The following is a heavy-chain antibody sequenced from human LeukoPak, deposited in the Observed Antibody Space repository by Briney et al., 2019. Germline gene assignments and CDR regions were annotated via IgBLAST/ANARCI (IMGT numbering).Heavy chain of an antibody. CDR1: GGSISSSSYY. Sequence: KSSETLSLTCTVSGGSISSSSYYWGWIRQPLGKGLEWIGSGYYSGSTYYNPSLKSRVTISVDTSKNQFSLKLSSVTAADTAVYYCARGAGYWGQGTLVTVSS. CDR3: ARGAGY. D-gene: IGHD1-26*01. CDR2: GYYSGST. V-gene: IGHV4-39*01. J-gene: IGHJ4*02.